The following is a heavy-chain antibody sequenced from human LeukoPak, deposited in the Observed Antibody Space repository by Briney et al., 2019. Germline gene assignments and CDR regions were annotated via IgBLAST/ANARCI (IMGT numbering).Heavy chain of an antibody. CDR3: ASTRDGYNWNSFDY. D-gene: IGHD1-20*01. CDR2: INHSGST. Sequence: SETLSLTCAVYGGSFSGYYWSWIRQPPGKGLEWIGEINHSGSTNYNPSLKSRVTISVDTSKNQFSLKLSSVTAADTAVYYCASTRDGYNWNSFDYWGQGTLVTVSS. CDR1: GGSFSGYY. J-gene: IGHJ4*02. V-gene: IGHV4-34*01.